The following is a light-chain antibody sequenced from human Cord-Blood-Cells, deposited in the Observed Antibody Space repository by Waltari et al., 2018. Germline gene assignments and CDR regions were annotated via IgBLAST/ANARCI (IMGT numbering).Light chain of an antibody. J-gene: IGLJ2*01. CDR3: CSYAGSSTLV. Sequence: QSALTQPASVSGSPGQSTTIPCTGTRSDVGGYNLVSWYQQHPGKAPKLMIYEGSKRPSGVSNRFSGSKSGNTASLTISGLQAEDEADYYCCSYAGSSTLVFGGGTKLTVL. CDR2: EGS. V-gene: IGLV2-23*01. CDR1: RSDVGGYNL.